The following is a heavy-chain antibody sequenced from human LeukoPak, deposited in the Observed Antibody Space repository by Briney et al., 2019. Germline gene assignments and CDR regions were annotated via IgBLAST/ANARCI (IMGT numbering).Heavy chain of an antibody. CDR1: GGSISSSSYY. J-gene: IGHJ4*02. D-gene: IGHD3-16*01. CDR3: ASLRVPGDFDY. Sequence: SETLSLTCTVSGGSISSSSYYWGWIRQPPGKGLEWIGNIYHSGNTYYNSSLKSRVTISVDTSKNQFSLRLTSVTAADTAVYYCASLRVPGDFDYWGQGTLVTVSS. V-gene: IGHV4-39*07. CDR2: IYHSGNT.